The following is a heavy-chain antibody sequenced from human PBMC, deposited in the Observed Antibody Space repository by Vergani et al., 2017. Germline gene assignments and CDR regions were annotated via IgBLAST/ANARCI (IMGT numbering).Heavy chain of an antibody. CDR3: AKHFRGWGIDY. J-gene: IGHJ4*02. V-gene: IGHV3-30*02. CDR1: GFTLSIYD. D-gene: IGHD3-16*01. Sequence: QVQLVESGGGVVQRGGSLSLSCATSGFTLSIYDMQWIRQGPGKGLEFVAFIQFDGSNQYYADSVKGRFTLSRDFSKNTLYLQMNSLRTDDTATYYCAKHFRGWGIDYWGQGTQVIVSS. CDR2: IQFDGSNQ.